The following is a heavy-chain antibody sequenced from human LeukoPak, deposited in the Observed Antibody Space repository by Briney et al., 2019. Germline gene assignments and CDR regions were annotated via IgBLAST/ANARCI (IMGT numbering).Heavy chain of an antibody. D-gene: IGHD4-23*01. Sequence: GGSLRLSCAASGFTFSSYAMTWVRQAPGKGLEWVSGMSSTGSATYYADSVKGRFTISRDNSRNTLYLQMNSLRAEDTAVYYCAKDKLDNAWYFDLWGRGTLVTVSS. CDR1: GFTFSSYA. J-gene: IGHJ2*01. CDR2: MSSTGSAT. V-gene: IGHV3-23*01. CDR3: AKDKLDNAWYFDL.